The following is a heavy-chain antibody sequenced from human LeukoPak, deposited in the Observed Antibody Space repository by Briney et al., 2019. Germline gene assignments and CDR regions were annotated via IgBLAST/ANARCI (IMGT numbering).Heavy chain of an antibody. CDR3: ASLDYGDYVRYFDY. CDR2: ISSSSSYI. Sequence: GGSLRLSCAASGFTFSSYSMNWVRQAPGKGLEWVSSISSSSSYIYYADSVKGRFTISRDNAKNSLYLQMNSLRAEDTAVYYCASLDYGDYVRYFDYWGQGTLVTVSS. CDR1: GFTFSSYS. D-gene: IGHD4-17*01. V-gene: IGHV3-21*01. J-gene: IGHJ4*02.